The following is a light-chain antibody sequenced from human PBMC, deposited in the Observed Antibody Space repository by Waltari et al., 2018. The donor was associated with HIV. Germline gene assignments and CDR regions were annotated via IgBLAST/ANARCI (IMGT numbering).Light chain of an antibody. CDR2: SND. J-gene: IGLJ2*01. V-gene: IGLV1-44*01. CDR3: AAWDVSLNGLV. Sequence: QSVLTQPPSASGTPGQRVTIPCSVSRSNIGGKTVNWYQQLPGTAPKHLIYSNDQRPSGVPDRFSGSKSGTSASLAISGLQSEDEAGYYCAAWDVSLNGLVFGGGTKLTVL. CDR1: RSNIGGKT.